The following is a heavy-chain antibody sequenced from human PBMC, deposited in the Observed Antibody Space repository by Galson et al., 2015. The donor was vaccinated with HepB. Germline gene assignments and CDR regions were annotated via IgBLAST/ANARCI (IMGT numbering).Heavy chain of an antibody. V-gene: IGHV3-11*03. CDR2: ISSSSSYT. CDR3: ASTVGGMAWVEDSSGYYFDY. D-gene: IGHD3-22*01. J-gene: IGHJ4*02. Sequence: SLRLSCAASGFTFSDYYMSWIRQAPGKGLEWVSYISSSSSYTNYADSVKGRFTISRDNAKNSLYLQMNSLRAEDTAVYYCASTVGGMAWVEDSSGYYFDYWGQGTLVTVSS. CDR1: GFTFSDYY.